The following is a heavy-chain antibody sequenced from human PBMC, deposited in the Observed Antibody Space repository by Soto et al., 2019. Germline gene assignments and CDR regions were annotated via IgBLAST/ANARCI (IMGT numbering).Heavy chain of an antibody. D-gene: IGHD5-18*01. Sequence: EVQLLESGGGLVQPGGSLRLSCAASGFTFSSYAMSWVRQAPGKGLEWVSAISGSGGSTYYADSVKGRFTISRDNSKNTLYLQMNSLRAEDTAVYYCAKAARYNTAIRGGQVDYWGQGTLVTVSS. J-gene: IGHJ4*02. CDR2: ISGSGGST. CDR1: GFTFSSYA. V-gene: IGHV3-23*01. CDR3: AKAARYNTAIRGGQVDY.